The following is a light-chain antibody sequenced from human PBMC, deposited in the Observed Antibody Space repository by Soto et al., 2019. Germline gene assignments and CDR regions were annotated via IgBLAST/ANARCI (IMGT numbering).Light chain of an antibody. CDR1: RGISSN. CDR3: QQYGSSRWT. Sequence: EIVLTQSPATLSLSPGERATLSCRASRGISSNLAWYQQKPGQAPRLLIYDASSRAAGIPARFSGSGSGTDFTLTISSLEPEDFAVYYCQQYGSSRWTFGQGTKVDIK. J-gene: IGKJ1*01. CDR2: DAS. V-gene: IGKV3D-11*01.